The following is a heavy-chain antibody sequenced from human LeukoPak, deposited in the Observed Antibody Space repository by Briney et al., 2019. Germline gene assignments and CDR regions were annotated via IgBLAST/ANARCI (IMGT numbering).Heavy chain of an antibody. CDR1: GFTFSSYG. V-gene: IGHV3-23*01. Sequence: GGTLRLSCAASGFTFSSYGMSWVRQAPGKGLEWVSAISGSGGSTYYADSVKGRFTISRDNSKNTLYLQMNSLRAEDTAVYYCARRHYDFWSGYSGDYYMDVWGKGTTVTVSS. J-gene: IGHJ6*03. CDR3: ARRHYDFWSGYSGDYYMDV. CDR2: ISGSGGST. D-gene: IGHD3-3*01.